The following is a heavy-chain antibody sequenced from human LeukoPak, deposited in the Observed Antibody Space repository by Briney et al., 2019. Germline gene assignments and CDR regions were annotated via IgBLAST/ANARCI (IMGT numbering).Heavy chain of an antibody. Sequence: TSETLSLTCTVSGGSISSGGYYWSWIRQHPGKGLEWIGYIYYSGSTYYNPSLKSRVTISVDTSKNQFSLKLSSVTAADTAVYYCARQIVAGTEYYYYYGMDVWGQGTTVTVSS. CDR1: GGSISSGGYY. CDR2: IYYSGST. J-gene: IGHJ6*02. D-gene: IGHD6-19*01. CDR3: ARQIVAGTEYYYYYGMDV. V-gene: IGHV4-39*01.